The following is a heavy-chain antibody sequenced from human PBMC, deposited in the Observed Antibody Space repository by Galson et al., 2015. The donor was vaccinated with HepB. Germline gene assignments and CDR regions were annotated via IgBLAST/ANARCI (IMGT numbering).Heavy chain of an antibody. V-gene: IGHV3-7*01. CDR1: GFNFSSFS. CDR3: ARGQESGKYLLRGWQRRQKWFDP. CDR2: INGDGSEK. Sequence: SLRLSCAAAGFNFSSFSMTWVRQAPGKGLEWVADINGDGSEKSYVDSVKGQFTISRDNGKNSMDLQMNSLRGEDTAVYYCARGQESGKYLLRGWQRRQKWFDPWGQGTLVTVFS. D-gene: IGHD2/OR15-2a*01. J-gene: IGHJ5*02.